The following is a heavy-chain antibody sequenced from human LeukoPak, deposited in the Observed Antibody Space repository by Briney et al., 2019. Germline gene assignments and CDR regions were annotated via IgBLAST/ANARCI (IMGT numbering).Heavy chain of an antibody. Sequence: GGSLRLSCAAFGFTFSGYALTWVRQAPGKGLEWVSTVTGSGDATYYADSVKGRFTNSRDNSQNMLYLQMNSLRAEDTARYYCAKDLAIAARPVFDYWGRGTLVTVSS. J-gene: IGHJ4*02. D-gene: IGHD6-6*01. V-gene: IGHV3-23*01. CDR2: VTGSGDAT. CDR1: GFTFSGYA. CDR3: AKDLAIAARPVFDY.